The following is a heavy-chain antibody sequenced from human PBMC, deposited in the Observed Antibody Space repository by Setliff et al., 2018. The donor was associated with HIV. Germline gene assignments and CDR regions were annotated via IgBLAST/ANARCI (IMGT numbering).Heavy chain of an antibody. CDR1: GFTFSSYA. CDR2: ISGNADST. V-gene: IGHV3-23*01. Sequence: GGSLRLSCAASGFTFSSYAMSWVRLAPGKGLEWVSSISGNADSTYYADSVKGRFSISRDNSKNSLFLHMVSLRVEDTAIYYCARQVWLNNYYYYMDVWGEGTTVTVS. CDR3: ARQVWLNNYYYYMDV. J-gene: IGHJ6*03. D-gene: IGHD5-18*01.